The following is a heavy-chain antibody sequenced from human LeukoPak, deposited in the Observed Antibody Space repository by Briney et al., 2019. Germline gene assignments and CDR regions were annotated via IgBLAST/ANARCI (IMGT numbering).Heavy chain of an antibody. J-gene: IGHJ3*02. CDR3: ARASHSRRAFDI. CDR2: IYYSGST. D-gene: IGHD5-18*01. CDR1: GGSISSYY. Sequence: SETLSLTCTVSGGSISSYYWSWIRQPPGKGLEWIGYIYYSGSTNYNPSLKSRVTISVDTSKNQFSLKLSSVTAADTAVYYCARASHSRRAFDIWGQGTMVTVSS. V-gene: IGHV4-59*08.